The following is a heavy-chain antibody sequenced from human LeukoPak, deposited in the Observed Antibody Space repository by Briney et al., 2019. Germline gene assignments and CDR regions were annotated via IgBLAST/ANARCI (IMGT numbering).Heavy chain of an antibody. CDR2: IYYSGNN. CDR3: ARGLGYCSGGSCYSGYYYGMDV. CDR1: GGSISSGGYY. J-gene: IGHJ6*04. D-gene: IGHD2-15*01. Sequence: PSETLSLTCTVSGGSISSGGYYWSWIRQHPGKGLEWIGYIYYSGNNYYNPSLKSRVTISVDTSKNQFSLKLSSVTAADTAVYYCARGLGYCSGGSCYSGYYYGMDVWGKGTTVTVSS. V-gene: IGHV4-31*03.